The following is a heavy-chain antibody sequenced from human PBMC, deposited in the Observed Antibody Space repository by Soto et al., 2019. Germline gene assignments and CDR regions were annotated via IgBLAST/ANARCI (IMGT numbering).Heavy chain of an antibody. CDR1: GCHLSYYY. J-gene: IGHJ6*02. V-gene: IGHV3-11*01. Sequence: GGSMSLSSASSGCHLSYYYMILLRQAPGKGLEWLSYISSSGDTIFYADSVKGRFTISRDNAKNLLYLQMNTLRAEDTAVYYCARDGRDLDVWGPGTTVNVS. CDR3: ARDGRDLDV. CDR2: ISSSGDTI.